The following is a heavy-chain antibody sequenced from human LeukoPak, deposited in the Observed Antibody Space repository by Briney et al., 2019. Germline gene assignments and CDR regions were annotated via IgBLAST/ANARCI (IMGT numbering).Heavy chain of an antibody. CDR1: GFTFSNYG. V-gene: IGHV3-23*01. Sequence: GSLSLSCAASGFTFSNYGMTWVRQAPGQGMEWVSDVSASGGTTYYADPMKGRFIISRDNSMNTLHLHINNQSAEHTALYPGAKLLGGSSYNPVGYWGQGTLVTVSS. CDR2: VSASGGTT. J-gene: IGHJ4*02. CDR3: AKLLGGSSYNPVGY. D-gene: IGHD2-15*01.